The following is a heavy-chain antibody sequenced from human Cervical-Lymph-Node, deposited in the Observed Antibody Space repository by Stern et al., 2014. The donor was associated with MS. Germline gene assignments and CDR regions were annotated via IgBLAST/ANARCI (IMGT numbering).Heavy chain of an antibody. V-gene: IGHV5-51*01. J-gene: IGHJ4*02. CDR1: GYTFTSYW. CDR3: ARQRYFDY. CDR2: IFPGGSDI. Sequence: VQLVQSGPEVKRPGESLKISCQASGYTFTSYWIGWGRQMPGKGLEWIAIIFPGGSDIRYSPSFQGQGPISADKSSSPAYLQWNNLKASDTAIYYCARQRYFDYWGQGTLVTVSS.